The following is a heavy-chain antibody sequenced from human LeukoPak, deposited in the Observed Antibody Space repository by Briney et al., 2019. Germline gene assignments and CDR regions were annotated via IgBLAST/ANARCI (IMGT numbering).Heavy chain of an antibody. J-gene: IGHJ4*02. CDR1: GGSISSSSYY. D-gene: IGHD3-10*01. CDR2: IYYSGST. V-gene: IGHV4-39*01. Sequence: SETLSLTCTVSGGSISSSSYYWGWIRQPPGKGLEWIGSIYYSGSTYYNPSLKSRVSISIDTSKNQFSLKLSSVTAADTAVYFCARLVWVNFYGFLPRERHTLYFDYWGQGTLVTVSS. CDR3: ARLVWVNFYGFLPRERHTLYFDY.